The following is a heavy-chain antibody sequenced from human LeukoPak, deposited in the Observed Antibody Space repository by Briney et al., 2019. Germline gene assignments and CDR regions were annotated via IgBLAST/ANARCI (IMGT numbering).Heavy chain of an antibody. V-gene: IGHV1-2*02. Sequence: ASVKVSCKASGYTFTNYGITWVRQAPGQGLEWMGWINPNRGGTNYAQKFQGRVTMTRDTSVSTAYMELSRLRSDDTAVYYCARSRYSSGWPYWYFDLWGRGTLVTVSS. CDR3: ARSRYSSGWPYWYFDL. CDR1: GYTFTNYG. J-gene: IGHJ2*01. D-gene: IGHD6-19*01. CDR2: INPNRGGT.